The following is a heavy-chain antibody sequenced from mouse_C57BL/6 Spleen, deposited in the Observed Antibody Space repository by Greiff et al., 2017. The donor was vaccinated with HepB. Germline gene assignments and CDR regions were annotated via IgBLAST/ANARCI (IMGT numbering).Heavy chain of an antibody. CDR2: INPSSGYT. J-gene: IGHJ4*01. D-gene: IGHD2-4*01. Sequence: QVHVKQSGAELAKPGASVKLSCKASGYTFTSYWMHWVKQRPGQGLEWIGYINPSSGYTKYNQKFKDKATLTADKSSSTAYMQLSSLTYEDSAVYYCARGRALYDYDGYYAMDYWGQGTSVTVSS. V-gene: IGHV1-7*01. CDR3: ARGRALYDYDGYYAMDY. CDR1: GYTFTSYW.